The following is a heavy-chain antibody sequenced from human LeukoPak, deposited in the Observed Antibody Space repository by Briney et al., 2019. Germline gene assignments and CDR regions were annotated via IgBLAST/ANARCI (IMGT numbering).Heavy chain of an antibody. CDR3: AKDRSESIWFAGGFDY. CDR2: ISYDGSNK. CDR1: GFTFSSYG. J-gene: IGHJ4*02. V-gene: IGHV3-30*18. D-gene: IGHD3-10*01. Sequence: GGSLRLSCAASGFTFSSYGMHWVRQAPGKGLEWVAVISYDGSNKYYADSVKGRFTISRDNSKNTLYLQMNSLRAEDTAVYYCAKDRSESIWFAGGFDYWGQGTLVTVSS.